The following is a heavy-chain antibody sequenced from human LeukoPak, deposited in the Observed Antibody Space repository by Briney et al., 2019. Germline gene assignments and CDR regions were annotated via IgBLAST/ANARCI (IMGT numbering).Heavy chain of an antibody. V-gene: IGHV3-23*01. D-gene: IGHD1-26*01. Sequence: GGSLRLSCAASGFTSSSYAMSWVRQAPGKGLEWVSAISGSGGNTYYADSVKGRFTISRDNSKNTLYLQMYSLRAEDSAAYYCAKLRSGTTGNVEIWGQGTMVTVSS. CDR1: GFTSSSYA. CDR2: ISGSGGNT. J-gene: IGHJ3*02. CDR3: AKLRSGTTGNVEI.